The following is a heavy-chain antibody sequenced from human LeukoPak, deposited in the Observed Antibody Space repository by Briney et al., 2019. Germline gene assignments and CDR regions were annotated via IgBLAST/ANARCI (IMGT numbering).Heavy chain of an antibody. CDR2: INHSGST. V-gene: IGHV4-34*01. D-gene: IGHD3-10*01. Sequence: PSETLSLTCAVYGGSFSGYYWSWIRQPPGKGLEWIGEINHSGSTNYNPSLKSRVTISVDTSKNQFSPKLSSVTAADTAVYYCARGRLMVRGVIITSPAVYLDYWGQGTLVTVSS. J-gene: IGHJ4*02. CDR1: GGSFSGYY. CDR3: ARGRLMVRGVIITSPAVYLDY.